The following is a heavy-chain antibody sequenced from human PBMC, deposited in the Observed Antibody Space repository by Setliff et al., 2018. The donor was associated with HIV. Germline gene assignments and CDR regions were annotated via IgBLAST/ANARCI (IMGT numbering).Heavy chain of an antibody. Sequence: PGGSLRLSCAASGFTFSSYGMHWVRQAPGKGLEWVAFIRYDGSNKYYADSVKGRFTISRDNSKNTLYLQMNSLRAEDTAVYYCARLKSPTPYYYYGMDVWGQGTTVTVS. CDR1: GFTFSSYG. J-gene: IGHJ6*02. D-gene: IGHD2-21*02. CDR3: ARLKSPTPYYYYGMDV. V-gene: IGHV3-30*02. CDR2: IRYDGSNK.